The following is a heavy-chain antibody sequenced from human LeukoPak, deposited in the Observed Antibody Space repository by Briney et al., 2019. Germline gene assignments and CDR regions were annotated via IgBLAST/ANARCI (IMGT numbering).Heavy chain of an antibody. D-gene: IGHD6-13*01. CDR1: GYTFTGYY. J-gene: IGHJ3*02. V-gene: IGHV1-2*02. CDR3: AKALGPQQVIDGFDI. CDR2: INPNSGGT. Sequence: GASVKVSCKASGYTFTGYYMHWVRRAPGQGLEWMGWINPNSGGTNYAQKFQGRVTMTRDTSNSTAYMELSRLRAEDTAFYYCAKALGPQQVIDGFDIWGQGTMVTVSS.